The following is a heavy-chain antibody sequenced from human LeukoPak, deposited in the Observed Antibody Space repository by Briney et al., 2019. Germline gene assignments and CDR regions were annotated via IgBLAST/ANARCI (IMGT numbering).Heavy chain of an antibody. CDR2: INHSGST. J-gene: IGHJ6*03. CDR1: GGFFSGYY. D-gene: IGHD2-8*01. CDR3: ARGSANCTSGVCPYYMDV. Sequence: TLSLTCAVYGGFFSGYYWSWIRQPPGKGREGGGEINHSGSTNYNPSLKSRVTISVDTSKNQFSLKLSSVTAADTAVYYCARGSANCTSGVCPYYMDVWGKGTTVTVSS. V-gene: IGHV4-34*01.